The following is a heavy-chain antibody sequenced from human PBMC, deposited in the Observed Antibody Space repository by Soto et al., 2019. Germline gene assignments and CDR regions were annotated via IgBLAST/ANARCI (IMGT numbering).Heavy chain of an antibody. CDR1: GGSFSDYF. V-gene: IGHV4-34*01. J-gene: IGHJ2*01. CDR2: ISYSGST. CDR3: ANFNWYFDL. Sequence: ASETLSLTCAVYGGSFSDYFWGWIRQPPGKGLEGIGIISYSGSTYYNPSLKSRVTISVDTSRNQFSLQLSSVTAADTAVYYCANFNWYFDLWGRGTLVTVSS.